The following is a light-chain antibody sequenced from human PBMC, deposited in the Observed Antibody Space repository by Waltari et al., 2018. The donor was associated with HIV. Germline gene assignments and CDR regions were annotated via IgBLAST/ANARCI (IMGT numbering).Light chain of an antibody. CDR3: QQCSNWPLT. CDR2: DAS. V-gene: IGKV3-11*01. Sequence: EIVLPQSPAPLSLSPGGRTPLSCGASQSVSSLVAWYQQKPGQAPRLLIYDASNRATGLPARFSGSGSGTDFTLTISSLESEDFAVYYCQQCSNWPLTFGGGTEVEIK. J-gene: IGKJ4*01. CDR1: QSVSSL.